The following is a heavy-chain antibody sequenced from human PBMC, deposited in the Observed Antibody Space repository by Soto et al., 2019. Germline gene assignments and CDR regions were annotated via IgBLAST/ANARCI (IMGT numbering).Heavy chain of an antibody. J-gene: IGHJ6*02. Sequence: QVQLVQSGTEVRKPGSSVKVSCKASGGTFGSYAVSWVRQALGQGLEWMGGITPIFGASYYAPKFQGRVAITADQSTSTAYLELRSLRSEDTAVYYCARDRHSTGYYYYYYGLDVWGQGTTVTVSS. V-gene: IGHV1-69*01. CDR2: ITPIFGAS. CDR3: ARDRHSTGYYYYYYGLDV. CDR1: GGTFGSYA. D-gene: IGHD3-22*01.